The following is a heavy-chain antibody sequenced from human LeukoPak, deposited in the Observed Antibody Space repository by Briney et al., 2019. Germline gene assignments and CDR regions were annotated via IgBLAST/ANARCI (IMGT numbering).Heavy chain of an antibody. CDR1: GFTFDDYA. V-gene: IGHV3-9*01. J-gene: IGHJ4*02. CDR2: ISWNSGSI. Sequence: PGGSLRLSCAASGFTFDDYAMHWVRQAPGKGLEWVSGISWNSGSIGYADSVKGRFTISRDNAKNSLYLQMNSLRAEDTALYYCAKDIGGGRTVTTAFDYWGQGTLVSVSS. D-gene: IGHD4-17*01. CDR3: AKDIGGGRTVTTAFDY.